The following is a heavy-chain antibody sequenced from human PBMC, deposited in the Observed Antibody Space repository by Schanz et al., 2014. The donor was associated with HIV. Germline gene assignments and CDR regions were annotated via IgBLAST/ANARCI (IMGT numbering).Heavy chain of an antibody. Sequence: QVQLVQSGAEVKKPGASVKVPCKASGYTFTGYSMHWVRQAPGQGLEWMGWINPSSGGTNYAQKFQGRVTMTRDTSTSTAYMELSSLRSEDTAVYYCARGRETVTTYFDFWGQGTLVTVSS. CDR3: ARGRETVTTYFDF. CDR1: GYTFTGYS. D-gene: IGHD4-17*01. CDR2: INPSSGGT. V-gene: IGHV1-2*02. J-gene: IGHJ4*02.